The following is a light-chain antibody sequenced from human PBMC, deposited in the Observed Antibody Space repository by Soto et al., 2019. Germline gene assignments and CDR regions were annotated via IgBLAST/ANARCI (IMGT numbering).Light chain of an antibody. Sequence: EIVLTQSPGTLSFSPGEGATLSCRASQTVKNDYLAWYQQRRGLPPRLLIFGASGRATGIPDRFSGSGSGTDFTLTITRLEPEDFAVYYCQQYGSSPLTFGGGTKVETK. CDR2: GAS. CDR3: QQYGSSPLT. V-gene: IGKV3-20*01. J-gene: IGKJ4*01. CDR1: QTVKNDY.